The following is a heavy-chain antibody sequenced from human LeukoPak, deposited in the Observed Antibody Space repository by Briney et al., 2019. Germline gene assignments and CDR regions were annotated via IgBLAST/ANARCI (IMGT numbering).Heavy chain of an antibody. V-gene: IGHV4-59*01. CDR2: IYYSGST. CDR3: ASMTTVIYWYFDL. J-gene: IGHJ2*01. Sequence: PSETLSLTRTVAGGSINSYYWSWIRQPPGKGLEWIGYIYYSGSTNYNPSLKSRVTISVDTSKNQFSLKLSSVTAADTAVYYCASMTTVIYWYFDLWGRGTLVTVSS. D-gene: IGHD4-17*01. CDR1: GGSINSYY.